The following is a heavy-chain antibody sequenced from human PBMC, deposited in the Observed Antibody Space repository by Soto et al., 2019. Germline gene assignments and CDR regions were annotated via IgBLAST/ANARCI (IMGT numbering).Heavy chain of an antibody. CDR1: QISFSSYW. CDR2: INQDGSEK. D-gene: IGHD7-27*01. CDR3: ATDLNWANY. V-gene: IGHV3-7*01. J-gene: IGHJ4*01. Sequence: EEQLVESGGGLVQPGGSLKLSCVVSQISFSSYWMTWVRQAPGKGLACVANINQDGSEKYYEDSVKGRFTISRDNTKNSLYLHINSLRAEDTAVYYCATDLNWANYWGHGTLVAVSS.